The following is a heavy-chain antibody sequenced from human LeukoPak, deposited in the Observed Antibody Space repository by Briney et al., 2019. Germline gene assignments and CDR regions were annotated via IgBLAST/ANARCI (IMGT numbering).Heavy chain of an antibody. Sequence: GGSLRLSCAASGFTFSSYSMNWVRQAPGKGLEWVSSISSSSSYIYYADSVKGRFTISRDNSKNTLYLQMNSLRAEDTAVYYCARLGVVVVAAYDYWGQGTLVTVSS. V-gene: IGHV3-21*04. J-gene: IGHJ4*02. CDR3: ARLGVVVVAAYDY. CDR2: ISSSSSYI. CDR1: GFTFSSYS. D-gene: IGHD2-15*01.